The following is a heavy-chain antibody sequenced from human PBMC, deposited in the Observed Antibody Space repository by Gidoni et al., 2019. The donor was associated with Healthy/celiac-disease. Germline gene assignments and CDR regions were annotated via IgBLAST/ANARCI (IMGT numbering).Heavy chain of an antibody. V-gene: IGHV3-21*01. CDR3: ARDVTTRTGGGDGAFDI. J-gene: IGHJ3*02. D-gene: IGHD7-27*01. CDR1: GFPFGGYS. Sequence: EVQLVESGGGLVKPGGSLRLFCAASGFPFGGYSMDWGRQAPGKGLEWVSSIRSSSSYIYYAGSVNGRFTISRDNAKNSLYLQMNSPRAEDTAVYDCARDVTTRTGGGDGAFDIWGQGTMVTVSS. CDR2: IRSSSSYI.